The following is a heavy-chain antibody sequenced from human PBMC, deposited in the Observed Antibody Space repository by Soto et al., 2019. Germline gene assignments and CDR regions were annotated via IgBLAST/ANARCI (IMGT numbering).Heavy chain of an antibody. CDR1: GGSVGSGSYY. J-gene: IGHJ1*01. D-gene: IGHD2-15*01. Sequence: PSETLSLTCTVSGGSVGSGSYYWSWIRQSPGKGLEWIGFIYDDGTTNSNPSLKSRVTISVDTSKNQFSLTLSSVTAADTAVYYGARHTPALSISEHWGQGTLVTVAS. CDR3: ARHTPALSISEH. CDR2: IYDDGTT. V-gene: IGHV4-61*01.